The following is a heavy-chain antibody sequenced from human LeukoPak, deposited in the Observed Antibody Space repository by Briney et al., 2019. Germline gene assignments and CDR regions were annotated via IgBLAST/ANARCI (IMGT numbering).Heavy chain of an antibody. V-gene: IGHV4-59*12. CDR2: IYYSGST. CDR1: GGSISSYY. J-gene: IGHJ4*02. D-gene: IGHD2-21*01. Sequence: SETLSLTCTVSGGSISSYYWSWIRQPPGKGLEWIGSIYYSGSTYYNPSLKSRVTISVDTSKNQFSLKLSSVTAADTAVYCCARFGGGTHYTFDYWGQGTLVTVSS. CDR3: ARFGGGTHYTFDY.